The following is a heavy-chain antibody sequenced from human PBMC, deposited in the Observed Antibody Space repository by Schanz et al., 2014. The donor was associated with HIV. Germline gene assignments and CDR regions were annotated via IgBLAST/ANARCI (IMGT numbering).Heavy chain of an antibody. CDR2: IIPIIGTA. D-gene: IGHD3-10*01. Sequence: QVQLVQSGAEVKKPGSSVKVSCKASGGTFSSYGFNWVRQAPGQGLEWMAGIIPIIGTADYAQKFQGRVTITADKSTSTLYLELSSLRSEDTAVYYCTSGSFEFGDLLDDYYYDAMDVWGQGTTVTVSS. J-gene: IGHJ6*02. V-gene: IGHV1-69*06. CDR3: TSGSFEFGDLLDDYYYDAMDV. CDR1: GGTFSSYG.